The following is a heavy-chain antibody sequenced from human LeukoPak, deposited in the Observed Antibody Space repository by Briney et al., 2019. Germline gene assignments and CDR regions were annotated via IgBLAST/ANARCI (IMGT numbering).Heavy chain of an antibody. J-gene: IGHJ4*02. CDR3: AVLAVAGTRVDY. Sequence: WIGEINHSGSTNYNPPLKSRVTISVDTSKNQFSLKLSSVTAADTAVYYCAVLAVAGTRVDYWGQETLVTVSS. D-gene: IGHD6-19*01. CDR2: INHSGST. V-gene: IGHV4-34*01.